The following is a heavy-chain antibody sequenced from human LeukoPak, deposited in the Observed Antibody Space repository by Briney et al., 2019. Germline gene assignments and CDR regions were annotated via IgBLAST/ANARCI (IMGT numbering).Heavy chain of an antibody. CDR2: ISRGSNVI. CDR3: ARDKGCTNGVCYTGD. J-gene: IGHJ4*02. V-gene: IGHV3-21*01. CDR1: GFTFSGYT. Sequence: GGSLTLSCAASGFTFSGYTMNWVRQIPGGGLEWVSSISRGSNVIYYAESVKGRFTISRDNAKHSLYLQMNSLRVEDTAVYYCARDKGCTNGVCYTGDWGQGTLVTVSS. D-gene: IGHD2-8*01.